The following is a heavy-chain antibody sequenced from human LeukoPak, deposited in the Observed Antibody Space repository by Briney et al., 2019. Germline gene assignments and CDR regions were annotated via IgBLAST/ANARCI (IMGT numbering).Heavy chain of an antibody. V-gene: IGHV4-34*01. D-gene: IGHD3-10*01. CDR1: GVSFSGYY. J-gene: IGHJ5*02. Sequence: SETLSLTCAVYGVSFSGYYWSWIRQPPGKGLEWIGEINHSGSTNYNPSLKSRVSTSVDTSKNQFSLNLSSVIAADTAVYHCARKVVRGVICWFDAWGQGTLVTVSS. CDR3: ARKVVRGVICWFDA. CDR2: INHSGST.